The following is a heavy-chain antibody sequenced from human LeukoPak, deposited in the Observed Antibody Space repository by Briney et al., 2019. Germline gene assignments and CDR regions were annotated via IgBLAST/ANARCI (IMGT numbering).Heavy chain of an antibody. J-gene: IGHJ4*02. CDR3: ARDPVAASKNIS. Sequence: SGTPSLTCAVSGYSISNGFYWGWIRQPPGKGLEWIGSIFLSGNSYYNPSLQSRVTISVDTSKIQFSLKLRSVTAADTAMYYCARDPVAASKNISGGQGTLVSVSA. V-gene: IGHV4-38-2*02. CDR2: IFLSGNS. D-gene: IGHD6-19*01. CDR1: GYSISNGFY.